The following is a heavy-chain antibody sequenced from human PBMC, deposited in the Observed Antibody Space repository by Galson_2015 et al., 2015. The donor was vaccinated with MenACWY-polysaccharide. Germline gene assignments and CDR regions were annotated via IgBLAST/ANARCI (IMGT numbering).Heavy chain of an antibody. CDR1: GFTFSSHR. CDR3: ARVGAYSHNCGGCDMDV. Sequence: SLRLSCAASGFTFSSHRMHWVRQAPGKGPVWLSRISGDGRSTDYAASVKGRFTISRDDARDTLYLQMNSLRADDMAVYYCARVGAYSHNCGGCDMDVWGHGTTVTVSS. J-gene: IGHJ6*02. D-gene: IGHD1-26*01. CDR2: ISGDGRST. V-gene: IGHV3-74*01.